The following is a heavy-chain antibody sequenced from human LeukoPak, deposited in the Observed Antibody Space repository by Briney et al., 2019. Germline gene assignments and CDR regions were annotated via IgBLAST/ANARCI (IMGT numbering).Heavy chain of an antibody. J-gene: IGHJ4*02. D-gene: IGHD1-7*01. CDR3: TRAGGTVELY. CDR2: LRSKGYGGTT. V-gene: IGHV3-49*04. CDR1: GFTFSSYG. Sequence: PGGSLRLSCAASGFTFSSYGMSWVRQAPGKGLEWVGFLRSKGYGGTTEYAASVKGRFTISRDDSKSIAYLQMNSLKIEDTAVYYCTRAGGTVELYWGQGTLVTVSS.